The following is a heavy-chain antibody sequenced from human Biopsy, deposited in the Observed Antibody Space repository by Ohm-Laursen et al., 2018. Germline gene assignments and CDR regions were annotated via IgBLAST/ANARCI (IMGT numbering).Heavy chain of an antibody. J-gene: IGHJ5*01. D-gene: IGHD3-3*01. Sequence: PSQTLSLTWAVSGESIGTYYWSWIRQPPGKVMEWIASIYYSGTTHKNPSLKSRVTISVDTSQGLLSLDLSSVTAADTAVYYCARVRGGFLEWFDYWGQGTLVTVSS. CDR3: ARVRGGFLEWFDY. V-gene: IGHV4-59*01. CDR2: IYYSGTT. CDR1: GESIGTYY.